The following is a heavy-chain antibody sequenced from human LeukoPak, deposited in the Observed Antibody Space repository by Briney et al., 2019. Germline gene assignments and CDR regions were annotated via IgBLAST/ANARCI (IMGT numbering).Heavy chain of an antibody. Sequence: PGGTLQISRLGTGSHFTNCWINWMPQVPGKGPERMGRIDSGDAYTNYSPSFQGHVPMSTEKSISTAYLRWSSLKASDTAMYYCAILPFDSAFDYWGQGTLVTVSS. CDR3: AILPFDSAFDY. J-gene: IGHJ4*02. CDR1: GSHFTNCW. D-gene: IGHD3-9*01. CDR2: IDSGDAYT. V-gene: IGHV5-10-1*01.